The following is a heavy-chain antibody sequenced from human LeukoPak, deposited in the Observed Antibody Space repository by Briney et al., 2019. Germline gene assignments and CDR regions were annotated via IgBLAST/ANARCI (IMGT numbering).Heavy chain of an antibody. V-gene: IGHV3-7*01. Sequence: GGSLSLSCAASGFVFSASYMSWVRKAPGKGREWVATIKPDGSEKYHVDSVSGRFTISRDNTNDSLFLQMNSLRVDDTAVYYCVRGGTYWTVSWGQGTLVNAS. J-gene: IGHJ5*01. CDR2: IKPDGSEK. CDR1: GFVFSASY. CDR3: VRGGTYWTVS.